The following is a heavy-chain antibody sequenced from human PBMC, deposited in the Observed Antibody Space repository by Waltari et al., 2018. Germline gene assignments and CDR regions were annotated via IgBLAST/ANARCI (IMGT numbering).Heavy chain of an antibody. Sequence: DVQRVESGGGLVQPGGSLRLSCASSGFPFSRYWMPWVSQAPGKGLVWVSRIKRDGSTTDYADSVKGRFTISRDNAKNRLYLHMNSLRTEDTAVYYCAKVGILTGYNYGIDVWGQGTTVTVSS. CDR3: AKVGILTGYNYGIDV. D-gene: IGHD3-9*01. CDR1: GFPFSRYW. J-gene: IGHJ6*02. CDR2: IKRDGSTT. V-gene: IGHV3-74*01.